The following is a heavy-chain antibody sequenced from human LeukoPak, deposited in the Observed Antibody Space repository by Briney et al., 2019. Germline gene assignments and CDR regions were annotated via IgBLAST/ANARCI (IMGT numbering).Heavy chain of an antibody. Sequence: SETLSLTCAVYGGSFSGYYWSWIRQPPGKGLEWIGEINHSGSTNYNPSLKSRVTISVDTSKNRFSLKLSSVTAADTAVYYCARDRIQLWPPDYWGQGTLVTVSS. V-gene: IGHV4-34*01. CDR2: INHSGST. D-gene: IGHD5-18*01. J-gene: IGHJ4*02. CDR3: ARDRIQLWPPDY. CDR1: GGSFSGYY.